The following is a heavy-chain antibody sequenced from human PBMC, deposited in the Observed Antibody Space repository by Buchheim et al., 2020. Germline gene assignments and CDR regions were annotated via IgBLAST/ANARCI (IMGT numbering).Heavy chain of an antibody. CDR2: IFYSGNT. CDR1: FCSLLLYS. J-gene: IGHJ1*01. Sequence: QVQLQSSVPLPLPPSSPLSLPCPFSFCSLLLYSFLWIRQSPGKGLEWIGCIFYSGNTHYNPSLKSRVTISSDKSKNQFSLKLNSVTAAHTAVYYCGRGSGNSWHLLHWGQGTL. CDR3: GRGSGNSWHLLH. V-gene: IGHV4-59*01. D-gene: IGHD6-13*01.